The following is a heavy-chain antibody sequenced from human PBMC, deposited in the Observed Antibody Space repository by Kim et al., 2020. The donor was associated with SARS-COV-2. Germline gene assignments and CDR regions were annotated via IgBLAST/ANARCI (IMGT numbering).Heavy chain of an antibody. CDR2: ISSSSSYI. D-gene: IGHD6-13*01. CDR1: GFTFSSYS. J-gene: IGHJ6*02. Sequence: GGSLRLSCAASGFTFSSYSMNWVRQAPGKGLEWVSSISSSSSYIYYADSVKGRFTISRDNAKNSLYLQMNSLRAEDTAVYYCARDLNPGIAAAGTPFYYYYGMDVWGQGTTVTVSS. CDR3: ARDLNPGIAAAGTPFYYYYGMDV. V-gene: IGHV3-21*01.